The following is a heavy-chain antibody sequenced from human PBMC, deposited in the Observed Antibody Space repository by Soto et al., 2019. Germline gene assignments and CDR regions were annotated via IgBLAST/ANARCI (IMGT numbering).Heavy chain of an antibody. J-gene: IGHJ4*02. D-gene: IGHD3-9*01. Sequence: SETLSLTCAVYGGSFSGYYWSWIRQPPGKGLEWIGEINHSGSTNYNPSLKSRVTISVDTSKNQFSLKLSSVTAADTAVYCCARGGETYYDILTVYPPAPFTYGAQETLVT. V-gene: IGHV4-34*01. CDR1: GGSFSGYY. CDR3: ARGGETYYDILTVYPPAPFTY. CDR2: INHSGST.